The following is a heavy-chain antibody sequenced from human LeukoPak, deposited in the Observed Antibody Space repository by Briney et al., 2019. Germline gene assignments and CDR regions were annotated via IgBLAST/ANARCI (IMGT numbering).Heavy chain of an antibody. CDR1: GFTFSSYG. CDR2: IWYDGSKK. J-gene: IGHJ5*02. V-gene: IGHV3-33*01. CDR3: ARERNKWLSKRVYSFDP. Sequence: GGSLRLSCAASGFTFSSYGMHWVRQAPGKGLEWVAGIWYDGSKKYYADSVKGRFTISRDNSKNTLSLQMNSLRAEDTAVYYCARERNKWLSKRVYSFDPWGQGALVTVSS. D-gene: IGHD3-22*01.